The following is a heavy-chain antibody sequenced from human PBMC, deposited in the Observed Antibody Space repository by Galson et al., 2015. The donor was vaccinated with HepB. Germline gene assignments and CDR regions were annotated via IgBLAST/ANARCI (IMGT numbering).Heavy chain of an antibody. D-gene: IGHD3-3*02. CDR2: INAGNGNT. V-gene: IGHV1-3*01. J-gene: IGHJ4*02. Sequence: SVKVSCKASGYTFTSYAMHWVRQAPGQRLEWMGWINAGNGNTKYSQKFQGRVTITRDTSASTAYMGLSSLRSEDTAMYYCARDMPIFGVVIPFDYWGQGTLVTVSS. CDR3: ARDMPIFGVVIPFDY. CDR1: GYTFTSYA.